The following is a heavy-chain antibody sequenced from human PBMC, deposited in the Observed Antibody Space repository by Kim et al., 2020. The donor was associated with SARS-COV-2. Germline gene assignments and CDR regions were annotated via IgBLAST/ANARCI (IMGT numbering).Heavy chain of an antibody. Sequence: GGSLRLSCAASGFTFSNAWMSWVRQAPGKGLEWVGRIKSKTDGGTTDYAAPVKGRFTISRDDSKNTLYLQMNSLKTEDTAVYYCTTGQLYYYDSSGYHSFDYWGQGTLVTVSS. V-gene: IGHV3-15*01. CDR3: TTGQLYYYDSSGYHSFDY. D-gene: IGHD3-22*01. CDR2: IKSKTDGGTT. CDR1: GFTFSNAW. J-gene: IGHJ4*02.